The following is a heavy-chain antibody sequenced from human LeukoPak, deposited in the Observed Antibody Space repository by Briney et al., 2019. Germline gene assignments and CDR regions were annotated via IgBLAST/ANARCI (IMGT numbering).Heavy chain of an antibody. D-gene: IGHD2-2*01. CDR3: ARDRGSNNYFDH. CDR1: GFTFRDYY. CDR2: ISSRGTTT. V-gene: IGHV3-11*01. Sequence: GGSLRLSCLASGFTFRDYYMTWIRQAPGKGLEWISFISSRGTTTDYADSVKGRFTISRDNAKSTLFLQMNSLRAEHTAVYYCARDRGSNNYFDHWGQGTLVTVSS. J-gene: IGHJ4*02.